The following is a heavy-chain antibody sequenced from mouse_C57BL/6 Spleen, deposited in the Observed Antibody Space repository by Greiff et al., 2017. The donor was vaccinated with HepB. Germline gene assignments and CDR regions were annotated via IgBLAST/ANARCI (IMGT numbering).Heavy chain of an antibody. J-gene: IGHJ1*03. CDR3: AREGSGTGGFDV. CDR1: GYAFSSYW. Sequence: VQLQQSGAELVKPGASVKISCKASGYAFSSYWMNWVKQRPGKGLEWIGQIYPGDGDTNYNGKFKGKATLTADKSSSTAYMQLSSLTSEDSAVYFYAREGSGTGGFDVWGTGTTVTVSS. V-gene: IGHV1-80*01. D-gene: IGHD1-1*02. CDR2: IYPGDGDT.